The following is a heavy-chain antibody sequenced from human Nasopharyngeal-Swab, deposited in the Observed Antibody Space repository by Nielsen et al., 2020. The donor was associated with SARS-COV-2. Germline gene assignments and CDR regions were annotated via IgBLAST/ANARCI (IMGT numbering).Heavy chain of an antibody. D-gene: IGHD2-21*01. V-gene: IGHV4-34*01. Sequence: WIRQPPGKGLEWIAEVNHRGSTNYNPSLKSRVTISMDRSKNQFSLKVTPVTAADTAVYYCARSGLFTLGPYSYYYMDVWGKGTTVTVSS. CDR3: ARSGLFTLGPYSYYYMDV. CDR2: VNHRGST. J-gene: IGHJ6*03.